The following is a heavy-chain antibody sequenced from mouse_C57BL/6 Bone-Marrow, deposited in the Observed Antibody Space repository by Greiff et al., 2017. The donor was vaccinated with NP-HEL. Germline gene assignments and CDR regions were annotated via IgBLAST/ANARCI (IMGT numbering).Heavy chain of an antibody. CDR1: GVDFSRYW. CDR3: ARGRYSNYFDV. Sequence: AGGGVDFSRYWMSWVRRAPGKGLEWIGEINPDSSTINYAPSLKDKFIISRDNAKNTLYLQMSKVRSEDTALYYCARGRYSNYFDVWGTGTTVTVSS. CDR2: INPDSSTI. J-gene: IGHJ1*03. D-gene: IGHD2-5*01. V-gene: IGHV4-1*01.